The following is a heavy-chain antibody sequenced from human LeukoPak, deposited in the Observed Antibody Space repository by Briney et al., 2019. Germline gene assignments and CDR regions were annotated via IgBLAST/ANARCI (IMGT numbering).Heavy chain of an antibody. CDR3: ARESIAARMLGY. J-gene: IGHJ4*02. CDR1: GYTFTGYY. D-gene: IGHD6-6*01. V-gene: IGHV1-2*06. CDR2: INPNSGDT. Sequence: ASVKVSCKASGYTFTGYYMHWVRQAPGQGLEWMGRINPNSGDTNYAQKFQGRVTMTRDTSISTAYMELSRLRSDDTAVYYCARESIAARMLGYWGQGTLVTVSS.